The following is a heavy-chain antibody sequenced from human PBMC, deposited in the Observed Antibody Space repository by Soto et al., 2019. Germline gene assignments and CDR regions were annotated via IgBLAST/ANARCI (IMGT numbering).Heavy chain of an antibody. V-gene: IGHV3-21*01. CDR2: ISSSSSYI. D-gene: IGHD3-3*01. CDR1: GFTFSSYS. J-gene: IGHJ4*02. CDR3: ARDIWSGYFNY. Sequence: GSLSLSCAASGFTFSSYSMNWVRQAPGKGLEWVSSISSSSSYIYYADSVKGRFTISRDNAKNSLYLQMNSLRAEDTAVYYCARDIWSGYFNYWGQGTLVTVSS.